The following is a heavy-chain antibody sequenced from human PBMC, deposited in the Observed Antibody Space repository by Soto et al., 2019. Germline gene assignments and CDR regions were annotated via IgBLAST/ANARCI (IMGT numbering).Heavy chain of an antibody. V-gene: IGHV3-11*05. CDR3: ARDASLRSPPDY. J-gene: IGHJ4*02. CDR1: GFPFSDYY. Sequence: QIQVVESGGGLVKPGGSLRLSCVVSGFPFSDYYMTWIRQAPGKGLEWVAYISSTSAYTDYAESVKGRFTISRDNAKNTVYLQMNSLRDEDTAVYYCARDASLRSPPDYWGQGTLVTVSS. CDR2: ISSTSAYT.